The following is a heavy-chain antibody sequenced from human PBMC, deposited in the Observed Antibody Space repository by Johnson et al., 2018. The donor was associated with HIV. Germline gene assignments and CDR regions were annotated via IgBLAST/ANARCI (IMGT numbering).Heavy chain of an antibody. CDR1: GFTFSSYG. J-gene: IGHJ3*02. CDR3: AIRDAGGRDAFDI. Sequence: QVQLLESGGGVVQPGRSLRLSCAASGFTFSSYGMHWVRQAPGKGLEWVAVISYDGSNKYYADSVKGRFTISRDNSKNTLYLQMNSLRAEDTAVYYCAIRDAGGRDAFDIWGQGTMVTVSS. V-gene: IGHV3-30*03. D-gene: IGHD1-26*01. CDR2: ISYDGSNK.